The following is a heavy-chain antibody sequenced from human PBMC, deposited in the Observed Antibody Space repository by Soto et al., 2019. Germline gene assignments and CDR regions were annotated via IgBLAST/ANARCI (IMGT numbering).Heavy chain of an antibody. Sequence: GGSLRLSCAASGFTFSGYSMNWVRQAPGKGLEWVSSISSGGTNTYYADSLEGRFTISRDNAKNSLYLQMNSLRAEDTAVYYCARHKVAHQWTSRLPIDYWGQGTLVTVSS. CDR2: ISSGGTNT. D-gene: IGHD2-15*01. CDR1: GFTFSGYS. CDR3: ARHKVAHQWTSRLPIDY. J-gene: IGHJ4*02. V-gene: IGHV3-21*01.